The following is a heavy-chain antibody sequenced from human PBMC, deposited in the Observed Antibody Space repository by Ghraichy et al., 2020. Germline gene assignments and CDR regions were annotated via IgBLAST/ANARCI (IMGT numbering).Heavy chain of an antibody. CDR1: GGTFSSYA. J-gene: IGHJ6*02. CDR3: AREVVPAAMPLYYGMDV. Sequence: SVKVSCKASGGTFSSYAISWVRQAPGQGLEWMGGIIPIFGTANYAQKFQGRVTITADESTSTAYMELSSLRSEDTAVYYCAREVVPAAMPLYYGMDVWGQGTTVTVSS. D-gene: IGHD2-2*01. V-gene: IGHV1-69*13. CDR2: IIPIFGTA.